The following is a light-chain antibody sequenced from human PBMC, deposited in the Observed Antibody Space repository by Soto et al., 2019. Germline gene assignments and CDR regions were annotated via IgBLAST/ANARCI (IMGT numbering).Light chain of an antibody. V-gene: IGKV1-5*01. CDR1: QSITNW. CDR2: DAS. CDR3: QQYHTYPWT. J-gene: IGKJ1*01. Sequence: DIQMTQSPSTLSASVGDRVTITCRASQSITNWLAWYQQKPGKAPNLLIYDASNLESGVSSRFSGSGSWTDFTLTISSLQPDDFATYYCQQYHTYPWTFGQGTKVEV.